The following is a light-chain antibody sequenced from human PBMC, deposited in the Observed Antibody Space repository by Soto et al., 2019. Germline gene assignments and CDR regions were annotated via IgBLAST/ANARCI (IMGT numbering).Light chain of an antibody. J-gene: IGLJ1*01. V-gene: IGLV2-14*01. CDR1: RSDVGGYNY. CDR3: TSYTSSSTLYV. Sequence: QSALTQPASVSGSPGQSITISCTGTRSDVGGYNYVSWYQQHPGKAPKLMIYDVRNRASGASNRFSGSKSGNTASLTISGLQAEDEADYYCTSYTSSSTLYVFGTGTKLTVL. CDR2: DVR.